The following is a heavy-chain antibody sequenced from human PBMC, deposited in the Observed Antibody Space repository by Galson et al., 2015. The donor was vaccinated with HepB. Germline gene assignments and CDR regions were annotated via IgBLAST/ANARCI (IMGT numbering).Heavy chain of an antibody. CDR2: IYPGDYDT. J-gene: IGHJ6*03. V-gene: IGHV5-51*01. CDR3: ARLPKICGGPPYYYMDV. CDR1: GYSFTSYW. D-gene: IGHD2-15*01. Sequence: QSGAEVKKPGESLKISCKGSGYSFTSYWIGWVRQMPGKGLEWMGIIYPGDYDTRYSPSFKGQVTISADKSISTAYLQWSSLKASDPAMYYCARLPKICGGPPYYYMDVWGKGTTVTVSS.